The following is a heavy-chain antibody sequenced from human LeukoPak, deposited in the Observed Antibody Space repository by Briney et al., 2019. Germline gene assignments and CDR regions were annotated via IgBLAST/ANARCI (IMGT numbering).Heavy chain of an antibody. CDR1: GYTFTSYG. CDR3: ARDLDTIFGVVPSDY. V-gene: IGHV1-18*01. Sequence: ASVKVSCKASGYTFTSYGISWVRQAPGQGLEWMGWISAYNGNTNYAQKLQGRVTMTTDTSTSTACMELRSLRSDDTAVYYCARDLDTIFGVVPSDYWGQGTLVTVSS. D-gene: IGHD3-3*01. CDR2: ISAYNGNT. J-gene: IGHJ4*02.